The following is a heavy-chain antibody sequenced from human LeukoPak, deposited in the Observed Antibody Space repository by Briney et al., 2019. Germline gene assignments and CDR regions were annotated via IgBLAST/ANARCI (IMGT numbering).Heavy chain of an antibody. D-gene: IGHD5-12*01. CDR1: GFTFSSYE. CDR2: ISSSGSTI. CDR3: ARVSSGYDDAFDI. J-gene: IGHJ3*02. V-gene: IGHV3-48*03. Sequence: GGSLRLSCAASGFTFSSYEMNWVRQAPGKGLEWVSYISSSGSTIYYADSVKGRFTISRDNAKNSLYLQMNSVRAEDTAVYYCARVSSGYDDAFDIWGQGTMVTVSS.